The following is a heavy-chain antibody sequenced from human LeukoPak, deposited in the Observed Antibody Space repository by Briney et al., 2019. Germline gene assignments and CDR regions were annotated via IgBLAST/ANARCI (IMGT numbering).Heavy chain of an antibody. J-gene: IGHJ4*02. Sequence: GGSLRLSCAASGFTFSSYAMSWVRQAPGKGLEWVGHVKSKTNGETTDYPAPVKGIFTISRDDSKNTVYLEMNSLKTEDTGVYYCTTEYYRNGYNNWGQGTLVTVSS. V-gene: IGHV3-15*01. CDR2: VKSKTNGETT. CDR3: TTEYYRNGYNN. D-gene: IGHD3-3*01. CDR1: GFTFSSYA.